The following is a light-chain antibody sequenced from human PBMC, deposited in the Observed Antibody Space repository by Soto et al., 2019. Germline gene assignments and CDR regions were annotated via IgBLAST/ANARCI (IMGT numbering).Light chain of an antibody. Sequence: QSVLTQPPSVSGAPGQRVTISCTGSSSNIGAGYDVHWYQEVPGTAPKLLIYVNNNRPSGVPDRFSGSKSGTSASLAITGLQAEDEANYYCQSYDSDLSGYVFGTGTKVTVL. V-gene: IGLV1-40*01. CDR2: VNN. CDR3: QSYDSDLSGYV. CDR1: SSNIGAGYD. J-gene: IGLJ1*01.